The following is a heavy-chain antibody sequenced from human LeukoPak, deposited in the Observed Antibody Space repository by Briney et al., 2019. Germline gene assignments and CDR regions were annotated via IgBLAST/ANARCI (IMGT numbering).Heavy chain of an antibody. J-gene: IGHJ4*02. CDR3: SRSAYYDGSGNYYDY. Sequence: GGSLRLSCAASGFTFSSYSMNWVRQAPGKGLVWVSRISDGGSTTTYADSVKGRFTISRGNAKNTLYLQMNGLRAEDTAVYYCSRSAYYDGSGNYYDYWGQGTLVTVSS. CDR1: GFTFSSYS. D-gene: IGHD3-22*01. CDR2: ISDGGSTT. V-gene: IGHV3-74*01.